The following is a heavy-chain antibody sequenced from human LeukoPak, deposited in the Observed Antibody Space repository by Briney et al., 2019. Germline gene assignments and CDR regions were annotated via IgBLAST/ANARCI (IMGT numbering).Heavy chain of an antibody. CDR3: ARWVAAAGPTGYWFDP. CDR2: IYYSGST. V-gene: IGHV4-59*01. J-gene: IGHJ5*02. D-gene: IGHD6-13*01. Sequence: PSETLSLTCTVSGGSISSYYWSWLRQPPGKGVEGIGYIYYSGSTNYNPSLKSRVTISVDTSKNQFSLKLSSVTAADTAVYYCARWVAAAGPTGYWFDPWGQGTLVTVSS. CDR1: GGSISSYY.